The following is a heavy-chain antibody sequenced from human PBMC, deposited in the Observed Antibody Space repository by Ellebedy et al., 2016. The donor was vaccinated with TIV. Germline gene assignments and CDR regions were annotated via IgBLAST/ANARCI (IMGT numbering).Heavy chain of an antibody. CDR2: ISGSGEYT. J-gene: IGHJ6*02. CDR1: GFTFSNYA. V-gene: IGHV3-23*01. Sequence: GESLKISCAASGFTFSNYAMSWVRRSPGKGLDWVSLISGSGEYTYYADSVKGRLTISRDNSMDTLYLQMNGLGVGDTAVYYCAKLGFDILTGSGGMDVWGQGTTVTVSS. D-gene: IGHD3-9*01. CDR3: AKLGFDILTGSGGMDV.